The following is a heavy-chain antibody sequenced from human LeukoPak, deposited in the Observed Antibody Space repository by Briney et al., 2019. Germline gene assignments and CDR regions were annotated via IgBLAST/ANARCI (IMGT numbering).Heavy chain of an antibody. CDR1: GFSFSFFT. V-gene: IGHV3-64D*06. CDR3: VSHFDRFDI. J-gene: IGHJ3*02. Sequence: GGSLRLSCSASGFSFSFFTMNWVRQAPGKGLEYISTINSNEVSTYYIDSVKGRLTISRDNSKNTLYLQMTGLKPEDTAVYFCVSHFDRFDIWGQGTLVTVSS. D-gene: IGHD3-9*01. CDR2: INSNEVST.